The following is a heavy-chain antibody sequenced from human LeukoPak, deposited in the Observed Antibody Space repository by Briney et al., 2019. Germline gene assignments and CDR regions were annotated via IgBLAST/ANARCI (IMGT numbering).Heavy chain of an antibody. J-gene: IGHJ4*02. CDR2: INPNSGGT. V-gene: IGHV1-2*02. D-gene: IGHD1-7*01. Sequence: GASVKVSCKASGYTFTGYYMHWVRQAPGQGLEWMGWINPNSGGTNYAQKFQGRVTMTRDTSISTAYMELSRLRSDDTAVYYCARGRNWNYNYFDYWGQGTLVTVSS. CDR1: GYTFTGYY. CDR3: ARGRNWNYNYFDY.